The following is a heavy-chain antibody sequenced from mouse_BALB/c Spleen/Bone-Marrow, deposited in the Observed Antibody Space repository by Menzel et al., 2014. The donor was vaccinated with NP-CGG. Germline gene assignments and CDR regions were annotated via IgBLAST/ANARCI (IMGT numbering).Heavy chain of an antibody. V-gene: IGHV1-54*01. J-gene: IGHJ4*01. CDR2: INPGSGGT. Sequence: QVQLQQSGAELVRPGPSVKVSCTASGYAITNYLIEWARQRPGQGLEWIGVINPGSGGTNYNEKFKGKATLTADKSSSTAFMQVNSLTSDDSAVYFYAIWCYAMDYWGQGTSVTVSS. D-gene: IGHD1-1*02. CDR3: AIWCYAMDY. CDR1: GYAITNYL.